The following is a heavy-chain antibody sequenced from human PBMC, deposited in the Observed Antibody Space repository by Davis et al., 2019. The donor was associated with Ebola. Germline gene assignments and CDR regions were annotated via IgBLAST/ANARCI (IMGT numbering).Heavy chain of an antibody. J-gene: IGHJ6*04. D-gene: IGHD3-10*01. CDR3: AKIPSGSYYYYYGMDV. CDR1: GGSFSGYY. V-gene: IGHV4-34*01. Sequence: SETLSLTFAVYGGSFSGYYWSWIRQPPGKGLEWIGEIKSRVTISVDTSKNQFSLKLSSVTAADTAVYYCAKIPSGSYYYYYGMDVWGKGTTVTVSS.